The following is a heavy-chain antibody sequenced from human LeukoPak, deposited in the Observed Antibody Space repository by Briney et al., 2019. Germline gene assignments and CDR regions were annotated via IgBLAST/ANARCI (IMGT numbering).Heavy chain of an antibody. D-gene: IGHD6-13*01. V-gene: IGHV3-23*01. J-gene: IGHJ5*02. CDR1: GFTFSSYA. Sequence: GGSLRLSCAASGFTFSSYAMSWVRQAPGKGLEWVSAISGSGGSTYYADSVKGRFTISRDNSKNTLYLQMNSLRAEDTAVYYCGKDWVASSWFNWFDPWGQGTLVTVSS. CDR3: GKDWVASSWFNWFDP. CDR2: ISGSGGST.